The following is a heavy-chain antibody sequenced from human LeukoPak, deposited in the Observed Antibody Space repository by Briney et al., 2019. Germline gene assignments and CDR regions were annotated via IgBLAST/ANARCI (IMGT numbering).Heavy chain of an antibody. V-gene: IGHV1-18*01. J-gene: IGHJ4*02. CDR3: ARGDLRFDY. CDR2: ISVYNGNT. CDR1: GYTFTSYD. Sequence: ASVKVSCKASGYTFTSYDINWVRQATGQGLEWMGWISVYNGNTNYAQKLQGRVTLTTDTSTSTAYMELRSLRSDDTAVYYCARGDLRFDYWGQGTLVTVSS.